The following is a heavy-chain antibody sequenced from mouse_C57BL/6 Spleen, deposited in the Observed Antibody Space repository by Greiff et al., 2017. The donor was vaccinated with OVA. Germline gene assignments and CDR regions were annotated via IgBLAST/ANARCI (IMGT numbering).Heavy chain of an antibody. CDR2: INPGSGGI. Sequence: VQLQQSGAELVRPGTSVKLSCKASGYAFTNYFIEWVKQRPGQGLEWIGVINPGSGGIKYNEKFKGKATLTADKSSSTAYMQLSSLPSEYSAVYFCTRGYYVRSYLDYWGQGTTLTVSS. J-gene: IGHJ2*01. CDR3: TRGYYVRSYLDY. D-gene: IGHD1-1*01. CDR1: GYAFTNYF. V-gene: IGHV1-54*01.